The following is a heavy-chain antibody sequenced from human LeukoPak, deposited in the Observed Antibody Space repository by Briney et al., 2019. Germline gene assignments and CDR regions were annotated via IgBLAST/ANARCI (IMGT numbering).Heavy chain of an antibody. J-gene: IGHJ3*02. Sequence: GGSLRLSCAASGFTFSNAWMSWVRQAPGKGLEWVGRIKSKTDGGTTDYAAPVKGRFAISRDDSKNTLYLQMNSLKTEDTAVYYCTTDHVLLWFGELLSDAFDIWGQGTMVTVSS. CDR2: IKSKTDGGTT. CDR3: TTDHVLLWFGELLSDAFDI. D-gene: IGHD3-10*01. CDR1: GFTFSNAW. V-gene: IGHV3-15*01.